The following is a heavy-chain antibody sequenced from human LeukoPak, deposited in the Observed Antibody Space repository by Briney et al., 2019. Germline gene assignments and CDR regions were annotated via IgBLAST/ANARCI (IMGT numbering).Heavy chain of an antibody. Sequence: GESLKISCKGSGYSFTSYWIGWVRQMPGKGLEWMGIIYPGDFDTRYSPSFQGQVTISADKSISTAYLQWSSLKASDTAMYYCARRVAVAGYYFDYWGQGTLVTVSS. V-gene: IGHV5-51*01. J-gene: IGHJ4*02. CDR3: ARRVAVAGYYFDY. CDR1: GYSFTSYW. CDR2: IYPGDFDT. D-gene: IGHD6-19*01.